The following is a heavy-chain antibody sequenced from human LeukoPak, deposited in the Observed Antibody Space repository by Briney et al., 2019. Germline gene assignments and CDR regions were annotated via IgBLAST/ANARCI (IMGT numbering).Heavy chain of an antibody. V-gene: IGHV4-59*01. Sequence: LETLSLTCTVSGGSISSYYWSWIRQPPGKGLEWIGYIYYSGSTNYNPSLKSRVTISVDTSKNQFSLKLSSVTAADTAVYYCARDCSSTSCYGVVGMDVWGKGTTVTVSS. CDR2: IYYSGST. CDR1: GGSISSYY. J-gene: IGHJ6*04. D-gene: IGHD2-2*01. CDR3: ARDCSSTSCYGVVGMDV.